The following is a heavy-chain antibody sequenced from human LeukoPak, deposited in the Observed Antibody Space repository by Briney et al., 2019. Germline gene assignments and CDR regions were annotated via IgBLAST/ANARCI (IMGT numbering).Heavy chain of an antibody. D-gene: IGHD2-2*01. CDR2: IFYTGST. Sequence: PSETLSLTCTVSSGSISTSNYYWGWVRQPPGKALEWIGNIFYTGSTYYSPSLKSRVTISLDTSRNQFSLRLNSVTAADTAVYYCARVVRTYYYYYYMDVWGKGTTVTISS. V-gene: IGHV4-39*07. CDR1: SGSISTSNYY. J-gene: IGHJ6*03. CDR3: ARVVRTYYYYYYMDV.